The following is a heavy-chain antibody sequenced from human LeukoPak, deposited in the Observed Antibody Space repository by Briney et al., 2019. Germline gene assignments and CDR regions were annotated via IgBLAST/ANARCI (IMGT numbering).Heavy chain of an antibody. V-gene: IGHV4-39*01. Sequence: SETLSLTCTVSGGSISSSSYYWGWIRQPPGKGLEWIGSIYYSGSTYYNPSLKSRVTISVDTSKNQFSLKLSSVTAADTAVYYCARAAVAVHYYYYYYMDVWGKGTTVTVSS. CDR2: IYYSGST. D-gene: IGHD6-19*01. CDR3: ARAAVAVHYYYYYYMDV. CDR1: GGSISSSSYY. J-gene: IGHJ6*03.